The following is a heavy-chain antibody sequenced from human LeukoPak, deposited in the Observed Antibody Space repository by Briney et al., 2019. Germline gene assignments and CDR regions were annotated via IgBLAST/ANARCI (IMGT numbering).Heavy chain of an antibody. CDR3: ARDRLHYVEYEKTFDY. J-gene: IGHJ4*02. CDR1: GFPFSSHD. D-gene: IGHD4-17*01. CDR2: IGADGDI. Sequence: GGSLRLSCAASGFPFSSHDMHWVRQAPGKILEWVSVIGADGDIYYSVSVKGRFTISRENAKNSLYLQMSSLRAEDTAVCYCARDRLHYVEYEKTFDYWGQGTLVTVSS. V-gene: IGHV3-13*01.